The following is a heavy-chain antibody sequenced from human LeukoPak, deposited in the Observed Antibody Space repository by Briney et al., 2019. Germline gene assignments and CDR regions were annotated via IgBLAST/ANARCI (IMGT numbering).Heavy chain of an antibody. Sequence: RPGGSLRLSCAASGFSFSNYAMSWVRQAPARGPEWVSAISGSGGSTYYADSVKGRFTISRDNSKNTLYLQMNSLRAEDTAVYYCAKDATSGYVLWLGWFDPWGQGTLVTVSS. CDR1: GFSFSNYA. J-gene: IGHJ5*02. D-gene: IGHD5-12*01. CDR2: ISGSGGST. CDR3: AKDATSGYVLWLGWFDP. V-gene: IGHV3-23*01.